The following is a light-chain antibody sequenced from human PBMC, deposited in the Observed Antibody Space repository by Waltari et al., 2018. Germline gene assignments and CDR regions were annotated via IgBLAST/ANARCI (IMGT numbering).Light chain of an antibody. CDR1: SSDVGTYNY. CDR2: DVS. J-gene: IGLJ2*01. V-gene: IGLV2-14*03. Sequence: QSALTQPASVSGSPGQSITISCTGTSSDVGTYNYVSWYQQHPGKAPTLMIYDVSHRPSWVSDSFYGSKLGNTASLTSSGLQSEDEADYYCNSYSSSSSLVLFGGGTKQTVV. CDR3: NSYSSSSSLVL.